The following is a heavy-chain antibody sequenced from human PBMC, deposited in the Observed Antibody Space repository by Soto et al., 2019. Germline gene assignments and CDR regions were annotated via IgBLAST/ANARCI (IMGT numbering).Heavy chain of an antibody. V-gene: IGHV3-9*01. D-gene: IGHD6-6*01. J-gene: IGHJ4*02. CDR2: ISWSRGSI. CDR1: GFTFDDYA. Sequence: GGSLSLSCAASGFTFDDYAMHWVRQAPGKGLEWVSGISWSRGSIGYADSVKGRFTISRDNAKNSLYLQMTSLRAEDTALYYCAKARYSSSSIGYRGPGTLVTVSS. CDR3: AKARYSSSSIGY.